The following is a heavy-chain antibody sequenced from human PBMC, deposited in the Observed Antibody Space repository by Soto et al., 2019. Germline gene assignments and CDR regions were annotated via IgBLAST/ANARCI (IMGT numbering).Heavy chain of an antibody. CDR1: GFTFSSYS. V-gene: IGHV3-48*02. CDR3: ASEPYSGSYFYY. Sequence: LRLSCAASGFTFSSYSMNWVRQAPGKGLEWVSYISSSSSTIYYADSVKGRFTISRDNAKNSLYLQMNSLRDEDTAVYYCASEPYSGSYFYYWGQGTLVTVSS. J-gene: IGHJ4*02. D-gene: IGHD1-26*01. CDR2: ISSSSSTI.